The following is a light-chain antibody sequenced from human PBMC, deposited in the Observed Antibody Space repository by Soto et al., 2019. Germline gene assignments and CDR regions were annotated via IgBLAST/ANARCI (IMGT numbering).Light chain of an antibody. V-gene: IGKV1-9*01. CDR1: RGISSY. J-gene: IGKJ5*01. CDR2: SAS. CDR3: QQLNSYPQT. Sequence: IQLTQSPPSLSASVGDRVTITCQASRGISSYLAWYQQKPGKAPKLLVYSASTLQSGVPSRFSGSGSGPDFTLTISSLQPEDSATYFCQQLNSYPQTFGQGTRLEIK.